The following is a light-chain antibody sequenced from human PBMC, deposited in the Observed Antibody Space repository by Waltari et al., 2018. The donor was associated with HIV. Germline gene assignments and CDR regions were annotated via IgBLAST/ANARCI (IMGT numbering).Light chain of an antibody. CDR3: QTWGTGIRV. CDR1: SGHSSYA. J-gene: IGLJ3*02. CDR2: LKVVSSH. V-gene: IGLV4-69*01. Sequence: LNRPLSSGHSSYAIAWHQQQPEKGPRYLMKLKVVSSHSKGDWIPDRFSGSSSGAGRYLTISSLQSEDEADDYCQTWGTGIRVFGGGTKLTVL.